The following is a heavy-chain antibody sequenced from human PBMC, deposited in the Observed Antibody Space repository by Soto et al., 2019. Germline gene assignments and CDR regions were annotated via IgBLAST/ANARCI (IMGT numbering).Heavy chain of an antibody. D-gene: IGHD3-10*01. CDR1: GYTFTSYG. J-gene: IGHJ4*02. CDR3: AISRSGSLVDY. CDR2: ISAYNGNT. V-gene: IGHV1-18*01. Sequence: VQSGAEVKKPGASVKVSCKASGYTFTSYGISWVRQAPGQGLEWMGWISAYNGNTNYAQKIQGRVTMTTDPSTSTAYMELRSLRSDVTAVYYCAISRSGSLVDYWGQGTLVTVSS.